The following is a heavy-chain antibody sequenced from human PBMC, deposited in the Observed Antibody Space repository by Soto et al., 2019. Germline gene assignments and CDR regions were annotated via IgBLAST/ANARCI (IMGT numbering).Heavy chain of an antibody. D-gene: IGHD6-13*01. J-gene: IGHJ6*02. CDR2: SIPIFGTA. Sequence: QVQLVQSGAEVKKPGSSVKVSCKASGGTFSSYAISWVRQAPGQGLEWMGGSIPIFGTANYAQKFQGRVTITADKSTSTAYMELGSLRSEDTAVYYCARDVRQRQLVRAYYYYGMDVWGQGTTVTVSS. V-gene: IGHV1-69*06. CDR1: GGTFSSYA. CDR3: ARDVRQRQLVRAYYYYGMDV.